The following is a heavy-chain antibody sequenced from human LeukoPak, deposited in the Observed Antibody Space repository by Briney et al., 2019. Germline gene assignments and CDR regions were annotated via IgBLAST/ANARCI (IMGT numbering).Heavy chain of an antibody. D-gene: IGHD3-10*01. V-gene: IGHV3-74*01. J-gene: IGHJ3*01. CDR3: ARGFDL. CDR2: ISGDGSNT. Sequence: GRSLRLSCGASGFTFSSDWMHWVRHAPGKGLVWVSRISGDGSNTGYADSVKGRFTISRDNTKNTLYLQMNSLRAEDTAVYYCARGFDLWGQGTMVTVSS. CDR1: GFTFSSDW.